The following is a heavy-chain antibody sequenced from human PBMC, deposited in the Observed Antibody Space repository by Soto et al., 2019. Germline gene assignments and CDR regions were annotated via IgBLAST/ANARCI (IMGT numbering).Heavy chain of an antibody. CDR1: GFTFSNSW. V-gene: IGHV3-7*01. J-gene: IGHJ4*02. Sequence: GGSLRLSCAASGFTFSNSWMSWVRQAPGKGLEWVANIKQDGSEKYYVESVKGRFTISRDNAKNSLYLQMNSLRAEDTAVYYCARDHSVEAVGKGDYWGQGTLVTVSS. CDR2: IKQDGSEK. D-gene: IGHD6-13*01. CDR3: ARDHSVEAVGKGDY.